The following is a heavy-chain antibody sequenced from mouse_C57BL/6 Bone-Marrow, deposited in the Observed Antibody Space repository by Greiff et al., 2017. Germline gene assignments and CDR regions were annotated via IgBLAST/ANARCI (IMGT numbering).Heavy chain of an antibody. J-gene: IGHJ3*01. Sequence: VQLQQPGAELVKPGASVKMSCKASGYTFTSYWITWVKQRPGQGLEWIGDIYPGSGSTNYNEKFKSKATLTVDKSSSTAYMQLSSLTSEDSAVYDCASSGCYRLAWFAYWGQGTLVTVSA. CDR2: IYPGSGST. CDR3: ASSGCYRLAWFAY. CDR1: GYTFTSYW. D-gene: IGHD2-12*01. V-gene: IGHV1-55*01.